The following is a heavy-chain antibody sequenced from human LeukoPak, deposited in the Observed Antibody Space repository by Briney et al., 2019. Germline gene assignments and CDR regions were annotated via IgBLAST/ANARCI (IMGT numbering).Heavy chain of an antibody. CDR2: INQSGTT. V-gene: IGHV4-34*01. CDR3: ARGASAGSVDY. CDR1: GFTFSSYA. D-gene: IGHD3-10*01. J-gene: IGHJ4*02. Sequence: GSLRLSCAASGFTFSSYAMSWVRQAPGKGLEWIGDINQSGTTNYNASLKSRVTISVDTSKNQFSLKVTSVTAADTAVYYCARGASAGSVDYWGQGTLVTVSS.